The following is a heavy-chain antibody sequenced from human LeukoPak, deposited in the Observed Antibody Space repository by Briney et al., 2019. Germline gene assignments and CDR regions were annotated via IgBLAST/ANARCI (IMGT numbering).Heavy chain of an antibody. CDR1: GGSFSGYY. CDR2: INHSGST. J-gene: IGHJ5*02. V-gene: IGHV4-34*01. Sequence: SETLSLTCAVYGGSFSGYYWSWIRQPPGKGLEWIGEINHSGSTNYNPSLKSRVTISVDTSKNQFSLKLSSVTAADTAVYYCARGPRRNIVLTNWFDPWGQGTLVTVSS. D-gene: IGHD2/OR15-2a*01. CDR3: ARGPRRNIVLTNWFDP.